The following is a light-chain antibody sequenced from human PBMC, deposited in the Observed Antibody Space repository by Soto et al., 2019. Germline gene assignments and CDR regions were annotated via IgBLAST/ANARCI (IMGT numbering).Light chain of an antibody. Sequence: IVLTQSPGTLSLSPGERATLSCRASQTVSNNFLAWYQEKPGRGPRLLIYGASTRATGIPDRFSGSGSGTDFTLTISRLDTEDFAVYYCRQYGKSLEFAVGGGTKVDIK. CDR3: RQYGKSLEFA. J-gene: IGKJ4*01. CDR1: QTVSNNF. V-gene: IGKV3-20*01. CDR2: GAS.